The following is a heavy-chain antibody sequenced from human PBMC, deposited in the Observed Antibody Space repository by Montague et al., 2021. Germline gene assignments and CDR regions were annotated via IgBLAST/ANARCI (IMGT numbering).Heavy chain of an antibody. J-gene: IGHJ4*02. CDR2: IHHIRNT. CDR1: GGSFSSYT. D-gene: IGHD3-16*01. V-gene: IGHV4-34*01. CDR3: ARHGEGRSYTCAIEY. Sequence: SETLSLTCAVSGGSFSSYTWCWIWQSPATGLELIGEIHHIRNTKSYSTLTRRVTICIDAAKSGYTLALRLASAAAADTAVYFCARHGEGRSYTCAIEYWGQGTLVTVSS.